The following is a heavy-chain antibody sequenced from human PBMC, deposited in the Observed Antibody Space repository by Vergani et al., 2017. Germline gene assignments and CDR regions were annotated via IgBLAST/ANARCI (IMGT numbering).Heavy chain of an antibody. CDR2: IYWNDVQ. CDR3: VYRKTECGTTGWFYPFYYSYYMDV. Sequence: QITLKESGPTLVKPTQTLTLTCTFSGFSPNTRGVSVAWIRKPPGKALDWLALIYWNDVQHYSPSLNNRVTITKDTTKNQVVLTMTNMDYVDTGTYYCVYRKTECGTTGWFYPFYYSYYMDVWGKGTTVTVSS. CDR1: GFSPNTRGVS. D-gene: IGHD1-7*01. V-gene: IGHV2-5*04. J-gene: IGHJ6*03.